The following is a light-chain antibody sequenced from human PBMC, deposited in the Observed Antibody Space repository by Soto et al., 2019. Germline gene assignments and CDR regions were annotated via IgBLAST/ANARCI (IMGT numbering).Light chain of an antibody. V-gene: IGLV2-14*04. Sequence: DVGNYNYVSWYQQHPGKAPKVIIYGVSNRPSGVSNRFSGSKSGNTASLTISGLQAEDEGDYYCSSFTTSITPHYVLGIGTKVTVL. CDR1: DVGNYNY. J-gene: IGLJ1*01. CDR2: GVS. CDR3: SSFTTSITPHYV.